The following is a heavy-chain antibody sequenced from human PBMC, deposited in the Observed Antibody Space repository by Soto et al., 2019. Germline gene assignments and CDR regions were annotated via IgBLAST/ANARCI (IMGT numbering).Heavy chain of an antibody. Sequence: ETLSLTCTVSGGSSSSSTYYWGWIRQPPGKGLEYIGSIYYSGSRYYNPSLKSRVTLSADTSKNQFTLNLSSVTAADTAVYYCATHSSPWPHYYFDSWGQGTLVTVSS. V-gene: IGHV4-39*01. CDR3: ATHSSPWPHYYFDS. J-gene: IGHJ4*02. CDR1: GGSSSSSTYY. D-gene: IGHD6-13*01. CDR2: IYYSGSR.